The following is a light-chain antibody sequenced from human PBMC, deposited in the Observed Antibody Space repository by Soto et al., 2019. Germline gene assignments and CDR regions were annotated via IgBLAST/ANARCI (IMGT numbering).Light chain of an antibody. CDR2: EGS. J-gene: IGLJ2*01. CDR3: CSYAGSSTFHVV. CDR1: SSDVASYNL. V-gene: IGLV2-23*03. Sequence: QSVLTQPASVSGSPGQSITISCTGTSSDVASYNLVSWYQQHPGKAPKRMIYEGSKRPSGVSNRFSGSKSGNTASLTISGLQAEDEADYYCCSYAGSSTFHVVFGGGTKLTVL.